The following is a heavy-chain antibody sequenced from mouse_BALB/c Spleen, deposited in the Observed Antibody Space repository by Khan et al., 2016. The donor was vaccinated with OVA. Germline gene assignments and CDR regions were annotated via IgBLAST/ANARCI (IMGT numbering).Heavy chain of an antibody. CDR3: ARVGYSGTMDY. J-gene: IGHJ4*01. CDR2: INTYTGEP. CDR1: GYTFTNYG. D-gene: IGHD2-14*01. V-gene: IGHV9-3-1*01. Sequence: QIQLVQSGPELKEPGETVKISCKASGYTFTNYGMNWVKQAPGKGLKWMGFINTYTGEPTYADDFKGRFAFSLETSASTAYLQFNNLKNEDTSTYFCARVGYSGTMDYWGQGTSVTVSS.